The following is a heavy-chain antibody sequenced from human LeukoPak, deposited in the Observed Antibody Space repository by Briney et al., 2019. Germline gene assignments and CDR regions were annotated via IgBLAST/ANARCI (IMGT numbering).Heavy chain of an antibody. V-gene: IGHV1-2*02. J-gene: IGHJ4*02. CDR2: INPNSGDT. CDR1: GYTFTGYY. Sequence: ASVKVSCKASGYTFTGYYMHWVRQAPGQGLEWMGWINPNSGDTNYAQKFQGRIIMTRDTSITTAYMELSRLTSNDTATYYCASFASGWYSNYWGQGTLVTVPS. CDR3: ASFASGWYSNY. D-gene: IGHD6-19*01.